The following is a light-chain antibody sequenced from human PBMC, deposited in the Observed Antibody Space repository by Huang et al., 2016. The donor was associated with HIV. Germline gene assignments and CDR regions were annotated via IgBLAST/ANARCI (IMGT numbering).Light chain of an antibody. CDR1: QRLSSYY. CDR3: QYYGTSPTWT. J-gene: IGKJ1*01. Sequence: EIVLTQSPGTLSLSPGERATLACRASQRLSSYYLAWYQQKPGQAPRLLIYGASNRATGIPARFSGSGSGTDFSLTISRLEPEDFAEYFCQYYGTSPTWTFGQGTKVEIK. CDR2: GAS. V-gene: IGKV3-20*01.